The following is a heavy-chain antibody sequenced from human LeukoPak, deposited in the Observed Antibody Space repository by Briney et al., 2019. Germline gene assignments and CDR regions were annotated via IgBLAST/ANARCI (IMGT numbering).Heavy chain of an antibody. D-gene: IGHD1-26*01. J-gene: IGHJ4*02. Sequence: PGGSLRLSCAASGFTFSSHAMPWVRQAPGKGLDWVAVIQYDGSTKYYADSVKGRFTISRDNSRNTLDLQMNSLRAEDTAIYYCARDISGSYTVDYWGQGVLVTVSS. CDR2: IQYDGSTK. V-gene: IGHV3-30-3*01. CDR1: GFTFSSHA. CDR3: ARDISGSYTVDY.